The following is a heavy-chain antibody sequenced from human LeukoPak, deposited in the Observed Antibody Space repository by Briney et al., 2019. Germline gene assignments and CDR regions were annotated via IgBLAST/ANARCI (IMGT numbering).Heavy chain of an antibody. V-gene: IGHV3-7*01. D-gene: IGHD6-19*01. CDR2: IKQDGSEK. J-gene: IGHJ4*02. Sequence: PGGSLRLSCAASGFTFSSYWMSWVRQAPGKGLEWVANIKQDGSEKYFVDSVKGRFTISRDNSKNTLYLEVNSLRVEDTGVYYCAKEQWLINSFDNWGQGTLVTVSS. CDR1: GFTFSSYW. CDR3: AKEQWLINSFDN.